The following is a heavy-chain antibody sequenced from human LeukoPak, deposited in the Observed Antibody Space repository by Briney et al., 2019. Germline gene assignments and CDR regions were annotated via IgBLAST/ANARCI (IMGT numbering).Heavy chain of an antibody. CDR2: IYTSGST. V-gene: IGHV4-4*07. CDR3: AREGWLQSHEELDY. CDR1: GGSISSYY. Sequence: SETLSLTCTVSGGSISSYYWSWIRQPAGKGLEWIGRIYTSGSTNYNPSLKSRVTISVDTSKNQFSLKLSSVTAADTAVYYCAREGWLQSHEELDYWGQGTLVTVSS. J-gene: IGHJ4*02. D-gene: IGHD5-24*01.